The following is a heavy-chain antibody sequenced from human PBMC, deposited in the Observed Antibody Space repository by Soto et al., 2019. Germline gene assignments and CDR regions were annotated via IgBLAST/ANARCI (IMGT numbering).Heavy chain of an antibody. CDR3: GRDWVCFGAHPIDN. CDR1: GFTFSNYG. J-gene: IGHJ4*02. Sequence: QVQLVESGGGVVQPGRSLRLSCAASGFTFSNYGMHWVGQAPGKGLDWVAVISYDGSIQYYSESVKGRFTMSRDNSENTVYLQMNSLRTEDTAVYFCGRDWVCFGAHPIDNWGQGTLVTVSS. D-gene: IGHD3-10*01. V-gene: IGHV3-30*03. CDR2: ISYDGSIQ.